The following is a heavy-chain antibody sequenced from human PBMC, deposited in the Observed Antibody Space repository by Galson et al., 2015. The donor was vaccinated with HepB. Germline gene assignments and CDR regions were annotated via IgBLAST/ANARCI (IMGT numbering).Heavy chain of an antibody. Sequence: SVKVSCKASGYTFSSYPISWVRQAPGQGLEWMGWISVYTGDTKYAQNVQDRVTMTTDTSTSTAYMELRSLKSDDTAVYYCARDRASGGFDPWGQGTLVTVSS. V-gene: IGHV1-18*01. D-gene: IGHD3-16*01. CDR3: ARDRASGGFDP. CDR2: ISVYTGDT. J-gene: IGHJ5*02. CDR1: GYTFSSYP.